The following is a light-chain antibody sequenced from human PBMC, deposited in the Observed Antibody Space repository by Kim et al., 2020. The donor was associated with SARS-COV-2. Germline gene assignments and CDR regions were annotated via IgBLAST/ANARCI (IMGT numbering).Light chain of an antibody. CDR1: QAIRNN. J-gene: IGKJ2*01. V-gene: IGKV1-6*01. CDR2: ATS. Sequence: SDYVGDRVTIPGRASQAIRNNVGWYQHKPGRPPKLLIYATSTLHSGVPSRFSGSGSATDFTLTISSLQPEDFATYYCLQDYNYPYTFGQGTKLEI. CDR3: LQDYNYPYT.